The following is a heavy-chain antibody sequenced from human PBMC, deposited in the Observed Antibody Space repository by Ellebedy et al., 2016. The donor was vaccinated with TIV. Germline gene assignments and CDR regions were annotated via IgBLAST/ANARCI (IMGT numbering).Heavy chain of an antibody. Sequence: SETLSLXXTVSGASTGNYYWSWIRQAPGRALEWIGYVSDSGNTNYKSSLKSRVILSVDTSKNQISLNLTSVTAADTAVYYCVRDAAGPYNWFDPWGQGTLVLVSS. V-gene: IGHV4-59*01. CDR1: GASTGNYY. J-gene: IGHJ5*02. CDR2: VSDSGNT. CDR3: VRDAAGPYNWFDP.